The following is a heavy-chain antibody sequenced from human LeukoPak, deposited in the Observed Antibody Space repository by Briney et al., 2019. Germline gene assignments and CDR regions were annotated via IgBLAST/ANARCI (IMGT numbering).Heavy chain of an antibody. CDR3: ARVCKQWLATRYYYGMDV. CDR2: ISSSSSTI. D-gene: IGHD6-19*01. Sequence: SGGSLRLSCAASGFTFSTYWMSWVRQAPGKGLEWVSYISSSSSTIYYADPVKGRFTISRDNAKNSLYLQMNSLRAEDTAVYYCARVCKQWLATRYYYGMDVWGQGTTVTVSS. V-gene: IGHV3-48*04. CDR1: GFTFSTYW. J-gene: IGHJ6*02.